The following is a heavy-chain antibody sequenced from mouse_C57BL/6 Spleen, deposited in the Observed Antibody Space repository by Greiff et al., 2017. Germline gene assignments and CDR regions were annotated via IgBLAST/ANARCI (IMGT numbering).Heavy chain of an antibody. V-gene: IGHV1-20*01. J-gene: IGHJ2*01. CDR3: ARSTTVALDY. CDR1: GYSFTGYF. D-gene: IGHD1-1*01. Sequence: EVKLQESGPELVKPGDSVKISCKASGYSFTGYFMNWVMQSHGKSLEWIGRINPYNGDTFYNQKFKGKATLTVDKSSSTAHMELRSLTSEDSAVYYCARSTTVALDYWGQGTTLTVSS. CDR2: INPYNGDT.